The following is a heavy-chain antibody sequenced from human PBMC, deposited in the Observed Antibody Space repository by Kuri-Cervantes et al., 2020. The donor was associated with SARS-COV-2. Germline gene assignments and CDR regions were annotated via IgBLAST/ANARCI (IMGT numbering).Heavy chain of an antibody. D-gene: IGHD1-26*01. Sequence: GESLKISFAASGFTFSSYAMHWVRQAPGKGLEWVAVISYDGSNKYYADSVKGRFTISRDNSKNTLYLQMNSLRAEDKAVYYCARRLGSYYAFDIWGQGTMVTVSS. CDR1: GFTFSSYA. CDR3: ARRLGSYYAFDI. V-gene: IGHV3-30-3*01. J-gene: IGHJ3*02. CDR2: ISYDGSNK.